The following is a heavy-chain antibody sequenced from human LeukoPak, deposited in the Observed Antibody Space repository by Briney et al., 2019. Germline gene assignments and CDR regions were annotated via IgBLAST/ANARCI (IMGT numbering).Heavy chain of an antibody. J-gene: IGHJ3*02. D-gene: IGHD4-23*01. CDR1: GDSVSSNSAA. Sequence: SQTLSLPCAISGDSVSSNSAAWNWIRKSPSRGLEGLGRTYYRSKWYNDYAVSVKSRITINPDTSKNQFSLQLNSVTPEDTAVYYCARDLVVTHAFDIWGQGTMVTVSS. CDR2: TYYRSKWYN. CDR3: ARDLVVTHAFDI. V-gene: IGHV6-1*01.